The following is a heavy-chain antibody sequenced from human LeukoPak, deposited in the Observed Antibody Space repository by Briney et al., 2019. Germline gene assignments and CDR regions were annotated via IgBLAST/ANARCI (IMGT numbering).Heavy chain of an antibody. CDR3: AKGAVPAPIPPLNYYYYYYMDV. V-gene: IGHV3-43D*03. Sequence: GGSLRLSCAASGFTFDDYAMHWVRQAPGKGLEWVTLISWDGGSTYYADSVKGRFTISRDNSKNSLYLQMNSLRAEDTALYYCAKGAVPAPIPPLNYYYYYYMDVWGKGTTVTVSS. D-gene: IGHD2-2*01. J-gene: IGHJ6*03. CDR2: ISWDGGST. CDR1: GFTFDDYA.